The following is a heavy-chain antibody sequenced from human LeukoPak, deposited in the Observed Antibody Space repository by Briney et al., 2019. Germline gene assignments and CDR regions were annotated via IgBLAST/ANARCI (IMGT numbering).Heavy chain of an antibody. D-gene: IGHD1-20*01. CDR2: ISGSGGST. CDR3: AKVSRAITGTNYYGMDV. Sequence: GGSLRLSCAASGFTFSSYALSWVRQAPGKGLEWVSAISGSGGSTYYADSVKGRSTISRDNSKNTLYLQMNSLRAEDTAVYYCAKVSRAITGTNYYGMDVWGQGTTVTVSS. CDR1: GFTFSSYA. J-gene: IGHJ6*02. V-gene: IGHV3-23*01.